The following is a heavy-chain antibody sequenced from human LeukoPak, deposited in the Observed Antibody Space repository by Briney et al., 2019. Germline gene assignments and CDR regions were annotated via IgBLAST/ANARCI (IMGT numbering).Heavy chain of an antibody. CDR1: GGSISDYY. J-gene: IGHJ6*02. V-gene: IGHV4-59*01. D-gene: IGHD3-9*01. CDR3: ARWRYLDV. CDR2: IYDGGSA. Sequence: SETLSLTCTVSGGSISDYYWSWIRQPPGKGLEWIGYIYDGGSANYNPSLKSRVTISVDTSRNQFSLKLSSVTAADTAIYYCARWRYLDVWGQGTTVTVSS.